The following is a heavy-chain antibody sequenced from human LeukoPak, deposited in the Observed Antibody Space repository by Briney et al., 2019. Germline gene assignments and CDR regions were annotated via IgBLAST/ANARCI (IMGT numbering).Heavy chain of an antibody. D-gene: IGHD6-13*01. V-gene: IGHV3-7*01. Sequence: PGGSLRLSCAASGFTFSSYWMSWVRQAPGKGLEWVANIKQDGSEKYYVDSVKGRFTISRDNAKNSLYLQMNSLRAEDTAVYYCARTVQAYSSSPFDPWGQGTLVTVSS. J-gene: IGHJ5*02. CDR3: ARTVQAYSSSPFDP. CDR2: IKQDGSEK. CDR1: GFTFSSYW.